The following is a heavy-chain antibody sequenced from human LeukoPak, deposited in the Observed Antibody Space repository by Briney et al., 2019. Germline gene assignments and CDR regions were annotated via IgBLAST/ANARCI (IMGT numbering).Heavy chain of an antibody. J-gene: IGHJ5*02. D-gene: IGHD3-9*01. CDR3: ARDLLPYDTLSWFHP. Sequence: GGSLRLSCAASGFTFSSYGMHWVRQAPGKGLEWVAVIWYDGSNKYYADSVKGRFTISRDNSKNTLYLQMNSLRAEDTAVYYCARDLLPYDTLSWFHPWGQGTRVTVSS. CDR1: GFTFSSYG. CDR2: IWYDGSNK. V-gene: IGHV3-33*01.